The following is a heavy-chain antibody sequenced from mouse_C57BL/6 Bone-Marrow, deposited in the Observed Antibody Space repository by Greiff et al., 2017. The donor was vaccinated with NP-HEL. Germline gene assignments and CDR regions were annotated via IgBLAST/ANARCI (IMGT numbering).Heavy chain of an antibody. D-gene: IGHD1-1*01. Sequence: EVQRVESGGGLVQPKGSLKLSCAASGFTFNTYAMHWVRQAPGKGLEWVARIRSKSSNYATSYADSVKDRFTISRDDSQSMLYLQMNNLKTEDTAMDYCVRGYYGSSPYWYFDVWGTGTTVTVSS. CDR1: GFTFNTYA. CDR3: VRGYYGSSPYWYFDV. J-gene: IGHJ1*03. CDR2: IRSKSSNYAT. V-gene: IGHV10-3*01.